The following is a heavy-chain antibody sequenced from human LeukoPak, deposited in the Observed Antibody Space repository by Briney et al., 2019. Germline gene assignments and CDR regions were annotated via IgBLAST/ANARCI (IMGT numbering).Heavy chain of an antibody. Sequence: GGSLRLSCAASGFTFSSYSMNWVRQAPGKGLEWVSSISSSSSYIYYADSVKGRFTISRDNAKNSLYLQMNSLRAEDTAVYYCARDPQPYCSSTSCYADAFDIWGQGTMVTVSS. CDR2: ISSSSSYI. CDR1: GFTFSSYS. V-gene: IGHV3-21*01. CDR3: ARDPQPYCSSTSCYADAFDI. D-gene: IGHD2-2*01. J-gene: IGHJ3*02.